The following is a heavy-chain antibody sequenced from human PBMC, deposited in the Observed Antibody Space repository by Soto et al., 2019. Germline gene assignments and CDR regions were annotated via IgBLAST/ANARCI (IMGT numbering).Heavy chain of an antibody. Sequence: HPGGSLRLSCAASGFTFSSYGMHWVRQAPGKGLEWVAVISYDGSNKYYADSVKGRFTISRDNSKNTLYLQMNSLRAEDTAVYYCAKEAAAGGYYYYYYGMDVWGQGTTVTVSS. CDR2: ISYDGSNK. CDR1: GFTFSSYG. CDR3: AKEAAAGGYYYYYYGMDV. J-gene: IGHJ6*02. D-gene: IGHD6-13*01. V-gene: IGHV3-30*18.